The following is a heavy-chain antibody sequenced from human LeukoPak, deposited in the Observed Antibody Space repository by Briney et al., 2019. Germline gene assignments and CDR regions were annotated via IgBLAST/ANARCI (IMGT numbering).Heavy chain of an antibody. Sequence: PSQTLSLTCTVSGGSISSGSYYWSWIRQPPGKGLEWIGSIYYSGSTYYNPSLKSRVTISVDTSKNQFSLKLSSVTAADTAVHYCARDGLAYCGGDCSHYWGQGTLVTVSS. CDR3: ARDGLAYCGGDCSHY. J-gene: IGHJ4*02. V-gene: IGHV4-39*07. CDR1: GGSISSGSYY. D-gene: IGHD2-21*02. CDR2: IYYSGST.